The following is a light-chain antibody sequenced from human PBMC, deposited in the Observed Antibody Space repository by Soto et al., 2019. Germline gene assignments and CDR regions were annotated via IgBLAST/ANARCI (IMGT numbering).Light chain of an antibody. V-gene: IGKV4-1*01. J-gene: IGKJ4*01. Sequence: DIVMTQSPDSLAVSLGERATINCESSQSVLYSSNNKNYLVWYQQKPGQPPKLLIYWASTRESGVPDRFSGSGSGTDFTLTISSLQAEDVAVYYCQQYYCTPLTFGGGTKVEIK. CDR2: WAS. CDR1: QSVLYSSNNKNY. CDR3: QQYYCTPLT.